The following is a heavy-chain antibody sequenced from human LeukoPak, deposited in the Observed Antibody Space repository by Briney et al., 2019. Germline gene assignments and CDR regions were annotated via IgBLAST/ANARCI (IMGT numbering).Heavy chain of an antibody. J-gene: IGHJ3*02. Sequence: GGSLRLSCVASGFGFSSYGMHWVRQAPGKGLEWVAVIWFSGSNKFYADSVKGRFTISRDNSKNTLYLEMRSLKADDTAVYYCAKDSGYNAFDIWGQGTMVTVSS. V-gene: IGHV3-33*06. CDR1: GFGFSSYG. CDR2: IWFSGSNK. CDR3: AKDSGYNAFDI. D-gene: IGHD5-12*01.